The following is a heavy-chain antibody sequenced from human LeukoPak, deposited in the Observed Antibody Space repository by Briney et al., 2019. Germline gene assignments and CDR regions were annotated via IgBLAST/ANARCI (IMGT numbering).Heavy chain of an antibody. CDR1: GYTFTGYY. D-gene: IGHD3-22*01. CDR2: INPNSGCT. V-gene: IGHV1-2*02. J-gene: IGHJ4*02. Sequence: ASVKVSCKASGYTFTGYYMRWVRQAPGQGLEWMGWINPNSGCTNYAQKFQGRVTMTRDTSTSTAYMELSRLRSDDTAVYYCARGTYYYDSSGYFDYWGQGTLVTVSS. CDR3: ARGTYYYDSSGYFDY.